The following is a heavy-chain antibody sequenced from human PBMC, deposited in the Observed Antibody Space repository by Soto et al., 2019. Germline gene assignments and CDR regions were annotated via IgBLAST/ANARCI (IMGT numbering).Heavy chain of an antibody. Sequence: GGSLRLSCAGSGFSFRTYSIHWVRQAPGKGPEYVAVISSNGATTYYADSVKGRFTISRDNSKNTAFLQMGSLRHEDMAVYFCSREAGTPGLWLFDLWGRGSLVTVSS. J-gene: IGHJ2*01. CDR2: ISSNGATT. V-gene: IGHV3-64*02. CDR1: GFSFRTYS. CDR3: SREAGTPGLWLFDL. D-gene: IGHD3-22*01.